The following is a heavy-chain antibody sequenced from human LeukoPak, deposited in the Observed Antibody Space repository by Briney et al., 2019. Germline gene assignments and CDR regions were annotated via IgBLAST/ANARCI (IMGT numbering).Heavy chain of an antibody. CDR3: ARDVNGGYFDY. CDR2: IDRDGDEK. J-gene: IGHJ4*02. D-gene: IGHD4-23*01. Sequence: GGSLRLSCEASGFTFRNYWMSWVRRAQGKGPQWVANIDRDGDEKNYVDSVKGRFTISRDNAKNSVYLQMNSLGVDDMGVYFCARDVNGGYFDYWGQGILVTVSS. V-gene: IGHV3-7*01. CDR1: GFTFRNYW.